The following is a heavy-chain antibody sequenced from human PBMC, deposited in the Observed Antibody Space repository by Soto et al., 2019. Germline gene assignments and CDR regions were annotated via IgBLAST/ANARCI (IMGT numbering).Heavy chain of an antibody. CDR3: AKGAYYDRSGPRSLDYFDY. V-gene: IGHV1-18*01. CDR2: ISAYNGDT. Sequence: ASVKVSCKASGYTFSSYGFSWVRQAPGQGLEWMGWISAYNGDTNYAQRFQGRVTMTTDTSTSTAYMELRSLRSDDTAVYYCAKGAYYDRSGPRSLDYFDYWGQGTLVTVSS. D-gene: IGHD3-22*01. CDR1: GYTFSSYG. J-gene: IGHJ4*02.